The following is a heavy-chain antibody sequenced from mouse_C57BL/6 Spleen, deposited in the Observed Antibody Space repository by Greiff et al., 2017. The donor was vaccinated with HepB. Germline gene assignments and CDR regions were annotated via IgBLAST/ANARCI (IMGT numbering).Heavy chain of an antibody. Sequence: QVTLKECGPGILQPSQTLSLTCSFSGFSLSTFGMGVGWIRQPSGKGLEWLAHIWWDDDKYYNPALKSRLTISKDTSKNQVFLKIANVDTADTATYYCARMRTVVEGHWYFDVWGTGTTVTVSS. V-gene: IGHV8-8*01. CDR3: ARMRTVVEGHWYFDV. J-gene: IGHJ1*03. D-gene: IGHD1-1*01. CDR1: GFSLSTFGMG. CDR2: IWWDDDK.